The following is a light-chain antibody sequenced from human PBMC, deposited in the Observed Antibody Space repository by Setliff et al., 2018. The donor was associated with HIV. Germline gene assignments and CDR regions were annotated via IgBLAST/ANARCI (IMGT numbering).Light chain of an antibody. V-gene: IGKV4-1*01. CDR1: QTVLYSSNNRNY. J-gene: IGKJ4*01. CDR2: WAS. CDR3: QQYYSTPPT. Sequence: DIVLTQSPDSLAVSLGERATINCKSSQTVLYSSNNRNYLAWYQQKPGQPPKLLLYWASTREFGVPDRFSGSGSGTDFTLTISSLQAEDVAVYYCQQYYSTPPTFGGGTK.